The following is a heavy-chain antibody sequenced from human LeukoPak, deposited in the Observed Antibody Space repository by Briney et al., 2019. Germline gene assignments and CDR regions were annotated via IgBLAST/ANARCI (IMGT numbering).Heavy chain of an antibody. D-gene: IGHD1-26*01. V-gene: IGHV1-69*04. CDR2: IIPILGIA. J-gene: IGHJ4*02. CDR1: GGTFSSYA. Sequence: GASVKVSCKASGGTFSSYAISWVRQAPGQGLEWMGRIIPILGIANYAQKFQGRVTITADESTSTAYMELSSLRSEDTAVYYCAWESYRMTYRSDYWGQGTLVTVSS. CDR3: AWESYRMTYRSDY.